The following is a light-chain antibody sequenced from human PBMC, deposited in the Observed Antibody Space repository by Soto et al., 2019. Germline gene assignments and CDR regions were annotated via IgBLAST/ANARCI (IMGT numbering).Light chain of an antibody. CDR3: QQYFSLPRT. V-gene: IGKV1-39*01. Sequence: DIQMTQSPSSLSTSIGDRVTITCRASQRINIYLNWYRQKPGKAPELLIYSASNLQSGVPSRFSGSGSGTDFTLTISGLQPEDVAFYSCQQYFSLPRTFGGGTKVDIK. J-gene: IGKJ4*01. CDR2: SAS. CDR1: QRINIY.